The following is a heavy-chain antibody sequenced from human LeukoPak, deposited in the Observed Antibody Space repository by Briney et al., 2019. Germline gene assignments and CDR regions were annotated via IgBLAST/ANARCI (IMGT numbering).Heavy chain of an antibody. CDR3: VRVAVTGIAYFQY. Sequence: ASVKVSCKASGHTFTGYYLHWMRQAPGQGLEWLGWINGNSGDTNYAKKFQGRVTMTRDTSISTAYMDLIRLTSDDTAVYYCVRVAVTGIAYFQYWGQGTLVTVPS. CDR1: GHTFTGYY. V-gene: IGHV1-2*02. D-gene: IGHD6-19*01. CDR2: INGNSGDT. J-gene: IGHJ1*01.